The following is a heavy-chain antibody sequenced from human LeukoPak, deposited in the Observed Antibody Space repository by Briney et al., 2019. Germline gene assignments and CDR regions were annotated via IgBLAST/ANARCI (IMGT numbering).Heavy chain of an antibody. CDR2: TYYRPKFNT. V-gene: IGHV6-1*01. CDR1: GDSLSNNNVA. CDR3: ARGSHSSFDY. D-gene: IGHD3-10*01. J-gene: IGHJ4*02. Sequence: SQTLSLTCAISGDSLSNNNVAWNWIRQSPSQGLEWLGRTYYRPKFNTDYAVSVKSRIAINSHTSKNQFSLQLNSVTPEDTGVYYCARGSHSSFDYWGQGTLVTVSS.